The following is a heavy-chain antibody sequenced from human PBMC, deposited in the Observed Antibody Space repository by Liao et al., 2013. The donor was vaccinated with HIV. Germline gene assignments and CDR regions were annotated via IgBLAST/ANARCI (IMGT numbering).Heavy chain of an antibody. Sequence: QVQLQESGPGLVKPSQTLSLTCTVSGGSISSGSYYWSWIRQPAGKGLEWIGRLYTSGTTNYIPSLKSRVTISLDTSKNQFSLKLSSVTAADTAVYYCARGGWAMSTTWGQGILVTVSS. CDR3: ARGGWAMSTT. D-gene: IGHD1-7*01. V-gene: IGHV4-61*02. J-gene: IGHJ4*02. CDR1: GGSISSGSYY. CDR2: LYTSGTT.